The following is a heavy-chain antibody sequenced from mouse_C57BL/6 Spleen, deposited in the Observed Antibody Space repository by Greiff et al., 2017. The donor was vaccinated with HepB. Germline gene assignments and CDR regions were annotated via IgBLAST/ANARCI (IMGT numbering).Heavy chain of an antibody. Sequence: VHVKQSGPELVKPGASVKISCKASGYTFTDYYMNWVKQSHGKSLEWIGDINPNNGGTSYNQKFKGKATLTVDKSSSTAYMELRSLTSEDSAVYYCARSYGSSYDYAMDYWGQGTSVTVSS. J-gene: IGHJ4*01. CDR2: INPNNGGT. CDR3: ARSYGSSYDYAMDY. D-gene: IGHD1-1*01. CDR1: GYTFTDYY. V-gene: IGHV1-26*01.